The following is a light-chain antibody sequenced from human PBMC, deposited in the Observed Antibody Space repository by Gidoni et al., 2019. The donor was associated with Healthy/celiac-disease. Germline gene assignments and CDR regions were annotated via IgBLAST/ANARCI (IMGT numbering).Light chain of an antibody. J-gene: IGLJ1*01. CDR2: DVS. Sequence: QSALTQPAPVSGSPGRSITISCTGTSSDVGAYNYVSWYQQHPGKAPNFMIYDVSNRPSGVSNRFSGSKSGNTASLTISGLQAEDEADYYCCSYTSSSTYVFGTGTKVTVL. CDR3: CSYTSSSTYV. V-gene: IGLV2-14*03. CDR1: SSDVGAYNY.